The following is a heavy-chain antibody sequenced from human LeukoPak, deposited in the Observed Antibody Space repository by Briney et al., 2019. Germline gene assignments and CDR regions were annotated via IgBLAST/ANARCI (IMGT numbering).Heavy chain of an antibody. D-gene: IGHD5-18*01. CDR2: IRSRGNNYAT. Sequence: GGSLKLSCAASGFRFSGSAIHWVRQASGKGLQWVGRIRSRGNNYATTDILAVKVRFTISRDDSKNTAYLLMNIQKTEDTDVYFCTSHVLDTGRDNWGRGTQVTVSS. CDR3: TSHVLDTGRDN. J-gene: IGHJ4*02. CDR1: GFRFSGSA. V-gene: IGHV3-73*01.